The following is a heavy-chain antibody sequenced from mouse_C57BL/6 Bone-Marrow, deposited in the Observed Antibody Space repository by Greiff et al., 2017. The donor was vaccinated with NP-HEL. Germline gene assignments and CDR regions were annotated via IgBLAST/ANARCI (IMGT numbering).Heavy chain of an antibody. V-gene: IGHV1-26*01. Sequence: EVQLQQSGPELVKPGASVKISCKASGYTFTDYYMNWVKQSPGKSLEWIGDINPNNGGTSYNQKFKGKATLTVDKSSSTAYMELRSLTSEDSAVYYCARTPLYAMDYWGQGTSVTVSS. J-gene: IGHJ4*01. CDR3: ARTPLYAMDY. CDR2: INPNNGGT. CDR1: GYTFTDYY. D-gene: IGHD6-1*01.